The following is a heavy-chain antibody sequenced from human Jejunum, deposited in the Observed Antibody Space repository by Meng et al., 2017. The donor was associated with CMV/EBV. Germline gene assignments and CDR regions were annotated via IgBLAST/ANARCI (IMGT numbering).Heavy chain of an antibody. Sequence: QVQLQESGPGLVKPSETLSFICTVSGGSINNYYWNWIRQSAGKGLEWIGRIYTSGSTNYNPSLQSRVTMSVDTSKNQFSLKLTSVTAADTAVYYCARGYSSDWYDYWGQGALVTVSS. J-gene: IGHJ4*02. CDR2: IYTSGST. D-gene: IGHD6-19*01. CDR1: GGSINNYY. CDR3: ARGYSSDWYDY. V-gene: IGHV4-4*07.